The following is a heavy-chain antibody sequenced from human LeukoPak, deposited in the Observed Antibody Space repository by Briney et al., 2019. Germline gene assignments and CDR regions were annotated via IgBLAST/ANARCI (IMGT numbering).Heavy chain of an antibody. V-gene: IGHV6-1*01. D-gene: IGHD1-26*01. CDR2: TYYRSKWYN. CDR3: AREGEKWELLPGAFDI. CDR1: GDSVSSNSAA. J-gene: IGHJ3*02. Sequence: SQTLSLTCAISGDSVSSNSAAWNWIRQSPSRGLEWLGRTYYRSKWYNDYAVSVKSRITINPDTSKNQFSLQLNSVTPEDTAVYYCAREGEKWELLPGAFDIWGQGTMVTVSS.